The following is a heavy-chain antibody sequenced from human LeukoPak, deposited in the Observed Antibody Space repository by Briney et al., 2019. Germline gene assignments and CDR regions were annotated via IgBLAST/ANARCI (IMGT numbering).Heavy chain of an antibody. J-gene: IGHJ6*03. D-gene: IGHD2-15*01. CDR1: GFTFTVYN. V-gene: IGHV1-2*02. CDR3: ARGLSGPYYYYYMDV. Sequence: GASVKVSCKASGFTFTVYNIHWVRQAPGQGLERMGWINPNNGGTNYAQKFQGRVTMTRDTSISTAYMELSRLRSDDTAVYYCARGLSGPYYYYYMDVWGKGTTVTVSS. CDR2: INPNNGGT.